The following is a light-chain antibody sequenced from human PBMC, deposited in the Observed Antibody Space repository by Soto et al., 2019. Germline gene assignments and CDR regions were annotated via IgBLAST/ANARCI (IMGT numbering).Light chain of an antibody. Sequence: EIVMTQSPATLSVSPGERATLSCRASQSVSSNLAWYQQKPGQAPRLLIYGASTRATGIPARFSGSGSGTEFTLTISSLQSEDLAVYYCRQYNNWPPWSVGQGTKVEIK. CDR3: RQYNNWPPWS. CDR1: QSVSSN. J-gene: IGKJ1*01. CDR2: GAS. V-gene: IGKV3-15*01.